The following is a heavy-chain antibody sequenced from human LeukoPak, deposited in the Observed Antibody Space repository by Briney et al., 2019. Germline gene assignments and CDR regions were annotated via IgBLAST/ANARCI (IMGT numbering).Heavy chain of an antibody. CDR3: ARDRGVTVFGVLKGHAFDI. CDR2: IYTSGST. J-gene: IGHJ3*02. Sequence: SETLSLTCTVSGGSISSYYWSWIRQPAGKGLEWIGRIYTSGSTNYNPSLKSRVTMSVDTSKNQFSLKLSSVTAADTAVYYCARDRGVTVFGVLKGHAFDIWGQGTMVTVSS. CDR1: GGSISSYY. V-gene: IGHV4-4*07. D-gene: IGHD3-3*01.